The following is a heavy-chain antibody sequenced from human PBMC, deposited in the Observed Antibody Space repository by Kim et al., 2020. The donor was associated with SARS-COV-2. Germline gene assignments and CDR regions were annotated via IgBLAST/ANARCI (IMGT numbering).Heavy chain of an antibody. D-gene: IGHD3-22*01. Sequence: SGTLSLTCAVSGGSISSSNWWSWVRQPPGKGLEWIGEIYHSGSTNYNPSLKSRVTISVDKSKNQFSLKLSSVTAADTAVYYCARFSYYDSSGYRARNYYYYYGMDVWGQGTTVTVSS. CDR2: IYHSGST. CDR3: ARFSYYDSSGYRARNYYYYYGMDV. V-gene: IGHV4-4*02. J-gene: IGHJ6*02. CDR1: GGSISSSNW.